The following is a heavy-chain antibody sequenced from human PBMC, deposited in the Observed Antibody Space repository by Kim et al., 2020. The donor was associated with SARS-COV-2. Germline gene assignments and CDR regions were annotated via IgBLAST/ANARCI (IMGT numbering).Heavy chain of an antibody. Sequence: GGSLRLSCAASGFTFSSYWMSWVRQAPGKGLEWVANIKQDGSEKYYVDSVKGRFTISRDNAKNSLYLQMNSLRAEDTAVYYCATVDSDFTTYYDFWSGKNYYYYGMDVWGQGTTVTVSS. D-gene: IGHD3-3*01. CDR1: GFTFSSYW. J-gene: IGHJ6*02. CDR3: ATVDSDFTTYYDFWSGKNYYYYGMDV. V-gene: IGHV3-7*01. CDR2: IKQDGSEK.